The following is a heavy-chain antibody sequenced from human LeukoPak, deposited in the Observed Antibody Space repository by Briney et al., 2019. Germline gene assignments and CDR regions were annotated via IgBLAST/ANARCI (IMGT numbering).Heavy chain of an antibody. Sequence: SETLSLTCPVSGGSISSSSYYWGWIRQPPGKGLEWIGSIYDSGSTYYNPSLKSRVAISVDTSQNQFSLKLSALTAADTAVYYCARGVVAAAGRTFDFWGQGTLVTVSS. CDR2: IYDSGST. J-gene: IGHJ4*02. CDR1: GGSISSSSYY. D-gene: IGHD6-13*01. CDR3: ARGVVAAAGRTFDF. V-gene: IGHV4-39*07.